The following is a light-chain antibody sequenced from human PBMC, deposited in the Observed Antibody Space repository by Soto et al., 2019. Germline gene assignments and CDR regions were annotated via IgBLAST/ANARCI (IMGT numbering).Light chain of an antibody. V-gene: IGKV3-15*01. Sequence: EIVMTQSPATLFVSPGERVTLSCRASHSVITNLAWYQHKPGQAPRLLIYGAFTRAAGIPARFSGSGSGTEFTLTISSLESEDFGFYYCQQYNDWPLPTFGVWTKVEIK. CDR1: HSVITN. J-gene: IGKJ4*01. CDR2: GAF. CDR3: QQYNDWPLPT.